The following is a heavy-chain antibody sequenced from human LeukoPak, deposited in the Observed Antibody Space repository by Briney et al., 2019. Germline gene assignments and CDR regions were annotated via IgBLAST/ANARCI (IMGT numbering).Heavy chain of an antibody. CDR2: IYYSGST. Sequence: SETLSLTCTVSGGSISSSSYYWGWIRQPPGKGLEWIGSIYYSGSTYYNPSLKSRVVISVDTSKNQFSLKLSSVTAADTAVYYCARDLFSQRYFDYWGQGTLVTVSS. CDR3: ARDLFSQRYFDY. CDR1: GGSISSSSYY. J-gene: IGHJ4*02. D-gene: IGHD2-2*01. V-gene: IGHV4-39*07.